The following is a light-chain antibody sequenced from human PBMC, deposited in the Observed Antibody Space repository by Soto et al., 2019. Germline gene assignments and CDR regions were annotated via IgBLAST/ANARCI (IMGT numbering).Light chain of an antibody. CDR2: AAS. CDR3: QQGYSTLIT. J-gene: IGKJ5*01. Sequence: DIQMTQSPSSLSASVGDRVTMTCRASQSISSYLNWYQQKPGKAPKLLIYAASSLQSGVPSRFSGSGSGTDFTLTISSLQPEDFATYYCQQGYSTLITFGQGTRLEIK. CDR1: QSISSY. V-gene: IGKV1-39*01.